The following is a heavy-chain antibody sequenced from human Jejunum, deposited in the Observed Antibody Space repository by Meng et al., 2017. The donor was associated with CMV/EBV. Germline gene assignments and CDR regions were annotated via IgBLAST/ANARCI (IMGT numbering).Heavy chain of an antibody. CDR2: VRRSGSVR. Sequence: FTFSHHQMIWVRQAPGRGLEWVSYVRRSGSVRHYADSEMGRFTVSSDNAKNLLYLQMNSLRAEDTAVYYCTHYFGSGNQPTGGFHFLGQGTVVTVSS. J-gene: IGHJ4*03. V-gene: IGHV3-48*03. D-gene: IGHD3-10*01. CDR3: THYFGSGNQPTGGFHF. CDR1: FTFSHHQ.